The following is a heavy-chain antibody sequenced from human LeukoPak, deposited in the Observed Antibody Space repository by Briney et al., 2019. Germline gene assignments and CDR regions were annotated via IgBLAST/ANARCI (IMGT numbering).Heavy chain of an antibody. Sequence: ASVKVSCKASGGTFSSYAISWVRQAPGQGLEWMGGIIPIFGTANYAQKFQGRVTITADESTSTAYMELSSLRSEDTAVYYCARAPLRYFDWLLYDYFDYWGQGTLVTVSS. CDR2: IIPIFGTA. CDR1: GGTFSSYA. D-gene: IGHD3-9*01. V-gene: IGHV1-69*01. J-gene: IGHJ4*02. CDR3: ARAPLRYFDWLLYDYFDY.